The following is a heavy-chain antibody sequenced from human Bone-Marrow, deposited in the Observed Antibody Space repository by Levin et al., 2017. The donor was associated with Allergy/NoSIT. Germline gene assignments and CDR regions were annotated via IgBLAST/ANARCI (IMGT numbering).Heavy chain of an antibody. D-gene: IGHD3-22*01. CDR2: MNPNSGNT. CDR3: ARGLRGYYYDSSGYYDWFDP. J-gene: IGHJ5*02. CDR1: GYTFTSYD. V-gene: IGHV1-8*01. Sequence: GESLKISCKASGYTFTSYDINWVRQATGQGLEWMGWMNPNSGNTGYAQKFQGRVTMTRNTSISTAYMELSSLRSEDTAVYYCARGLRGYYYDSSGYYDWFDPWGQGTLVTVSS.